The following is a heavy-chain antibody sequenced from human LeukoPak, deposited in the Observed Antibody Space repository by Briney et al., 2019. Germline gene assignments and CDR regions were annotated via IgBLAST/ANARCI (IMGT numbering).Heavy chain of an antibody. Sequence: PGGSLRLSCAASGFIFNDYNMTWIRQSPGRGLEGISDIRSSGDKVYYADSVKGRFTISRDNAENSLYLQMNSLRADDTAVYYCARRAIAAPGPYDYWGQGTLVTVSS. V-gene: IGHV3-11*01. D-gene: IGHD6-13*01. CDR1: GFIFNDYN. J-gene: IGHJ4*02. CDR2: IRSSGDKV. CDR3: ARRAIAAPGPYDY.